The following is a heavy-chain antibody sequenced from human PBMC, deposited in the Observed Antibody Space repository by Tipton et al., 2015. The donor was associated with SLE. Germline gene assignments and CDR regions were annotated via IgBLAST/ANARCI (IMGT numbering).Heavy chain of an antibody. CDR1: GFTFSNYA. Sequence: SLRLSCAASGFTFSNYAMNWVRQAPGRGLEWVGRIKSKGSGGTIDYAALVKDRFTISRDDSKNILYLQMNSLKTEDTAVYYCTWTGFSWLASWGQGTLVIVSS. J-gene: IGHJ5*01. CDR2: IKSKGSGGTI. V-gene: IGHV3-15*01. CDR3: TWTGFSWLAS. D-gene: IGHD1-14*01.